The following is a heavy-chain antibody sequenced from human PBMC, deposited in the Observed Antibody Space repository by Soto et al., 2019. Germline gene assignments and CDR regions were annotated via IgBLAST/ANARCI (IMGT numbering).Heavy chain of an antibody. CDR1: GFTFSSYG. V-gene: IGHV3-33*01. J-gene: IGHJ4*02. Sequence: QVQLVESGGGVVQPGRSLRLSCAASGFTFSSYGMHWVRQAPGKGLEWVAVIWYDGSNKYYADSVKGRFTISRDNSKNTLYLQMNSLRAEDTAVYYCARDGYCSGGSCYSVPVFEYWGQGTLVTVSS. CDR3: ARDGYCSGGSCYSVPVFEY. CDR2: IWYDGSNK. D-gene: IGHD2-15*01.